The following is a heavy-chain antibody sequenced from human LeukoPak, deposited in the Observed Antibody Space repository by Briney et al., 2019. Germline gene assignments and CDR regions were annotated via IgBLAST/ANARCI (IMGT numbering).Heavy chain of an antibody. CDR3: ARDPFLGLALSDH. Sequence: EASVKVSCKASGYTFTGYYMHWVRQAPGQGLEWMGWINPNSGGTNYAQKFQGRVTMTRDTSISTAYMELSRLRSDDTAVYYCARDPFLGLALSDHWGQGTLVTVSS. CDR1: GYTFTGYY. CDR2: INPNSGGT. V-gene: IGHV1-2*02. D-gene: IGHD3-3*02. J-gene: IGHJ4*02.